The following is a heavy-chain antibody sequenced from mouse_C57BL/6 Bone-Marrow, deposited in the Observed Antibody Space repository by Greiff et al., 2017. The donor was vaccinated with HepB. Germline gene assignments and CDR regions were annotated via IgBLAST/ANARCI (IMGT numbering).Heavy chain of an antibody. Sequence: DVKLVESGGGLVQPKGSLKLSCAASGFSFNTYAMNWVRQAPGKGLEWVARIRSKSNNYATYYADSVKDRFTISRDDSESMLYLQMNNLKTEDTAMYYCVRHHNGDFDYWGQGTTLTVSS. CDR3: VRHHNGDFDY. CDR1: GFSFNTYA. CDR2: IRSKSNNYAT. J-gene: IGHJ2*01. V-gene: IGHV10-1*01. D-gene: IGHD6-1*01.